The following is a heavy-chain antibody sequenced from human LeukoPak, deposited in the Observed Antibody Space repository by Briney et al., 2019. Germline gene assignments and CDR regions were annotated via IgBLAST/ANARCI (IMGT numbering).Heavy chain of an antibody. V-gene: IGHV3-48*01. D-gene: IGHD1-7*01. CDR1: GFTFSSYA. CDR3: AGERDWNYAGYFDY. J-gene: IGHJ4*02. Sequence: GGSLRLSCAASGFTFSSYAMSWVRQAPGKGLECIAYISSRSSTIYYADSVQGRFTISRDNAKNTLYLQMNSLRGEDTAVYYCAGERDWNYAGYFDYWGQGTLVTVSS. CDR2: ISSRSSTI.